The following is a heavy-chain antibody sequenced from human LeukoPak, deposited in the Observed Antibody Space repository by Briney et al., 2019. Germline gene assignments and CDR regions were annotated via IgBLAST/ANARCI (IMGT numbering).Heavy chain of an antibody. V-gene: IGHV3-13*04. Sequence: RSGGSLRLSCVASGFTFRNYDMHWVRQATGKGLEWVSGIGAAGDTYYPGSVKGRFTISRENANNSLYLQMNSLRAGDTAMYYCARDRAGDFDYWGQGTLVTVSS. CDR1: GFTFRNYD. CDR2: IGAAGDT. CDR3: ARDRAGDFDY. J-gene: IGHJ4*02. D-gene: IGHD6-19*01.